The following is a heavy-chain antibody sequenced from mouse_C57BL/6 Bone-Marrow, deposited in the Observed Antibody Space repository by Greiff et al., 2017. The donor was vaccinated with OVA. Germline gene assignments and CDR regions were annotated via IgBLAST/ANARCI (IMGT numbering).Heavy chain of an antibody. CDR2: IDPSDSYT. CDR1: GYTFTSYW. J-gene: IGHJ4*01. CDR3: AREAYGNYEGYAMDY. D-gene: IGHD2-1*01. Sequence: VQLQQPGAELVMPGASVKLSCKASGYTFTSYWMHWVKQRPGQGLEWIGEIDPSDSYTTYNQKFKGKSTLTVDKSSSTAYMQLSSLTSEDSAVYYCAREAYGNYEGYAMDYWGQGTSVTVSS. V-gene: IGHV1-69*01.